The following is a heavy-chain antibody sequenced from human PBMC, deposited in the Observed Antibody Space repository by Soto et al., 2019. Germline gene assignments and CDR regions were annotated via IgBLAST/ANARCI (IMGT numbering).Heavy chain of an antibody. Sequence: GGALRVSCAASGVIFSEYAMHWVRQAPGKGLQYVAAINSDATRTYYANSVKGRFTISRDDARNTLYLQMGSLRSEDMAVYYCARDAIAISGNAFDYWG. CDR3: ARDAIAISGNAFDY. CDR2: INSDATRT. D-gene: IGHD1-20*01. J-gene: IGHJ4*01. CDR1: GVIFSEYA. V-gene: IGHV3-64*01.